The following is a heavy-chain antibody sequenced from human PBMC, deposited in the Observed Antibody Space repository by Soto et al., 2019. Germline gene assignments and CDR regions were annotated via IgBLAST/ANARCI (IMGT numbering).Heavy chain of an antibody. Sequence: SETLSLTCTVSGGSISSYYWSWIRQPPGKGPEWIGYIYYSGSTNYNPSLKSRVTMSVDTSKNQFSLRLTSVTAADTAVYYCARGPARGLRLGELSPRFDYWGQGTLVTVSS. CDR3: ARGPARGLRLGELSPRFDY. J-gene: IGHJ4*02. D-gene: IGHD3-16*02. V-gene: IGHV4-59*01. CDR2: IYYSGST. CDR1: GGSISSYY.